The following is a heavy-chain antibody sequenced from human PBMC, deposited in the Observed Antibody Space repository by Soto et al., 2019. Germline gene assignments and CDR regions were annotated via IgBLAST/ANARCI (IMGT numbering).Heavy chain of an antibody. CDR2: TYYRSKWYN. V-gene: IGHV6-1*01. CDR1: GDSVSSNSAA. Sequence: SQTLSLTCAISGDSVSSNSAAWNWIRQSPSRGLEWLGRTYYRSKWYNDYAVSVKSRITINPDISKNQFSLQLNSVTPEDTAVYYCARDGIQLWSSVYYYYGMDVWGQGTTVTVSS. CDR3: ARDGIQLWSSVYYYYGMDV. J-gene: IGHJ6*02. D-gene: IGHD5-18*01.